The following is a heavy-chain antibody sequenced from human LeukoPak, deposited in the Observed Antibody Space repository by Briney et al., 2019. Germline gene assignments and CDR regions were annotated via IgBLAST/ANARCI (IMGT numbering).Heavy chain of an antibody. V-gene: IGHV4-34*01. J-gene: IGHJ4*02. CDR1: GGSFSGYY. CDR3: ARVLGSSGWYLDY. Sequence: SETLSLTCAVYGGSFSGYYWSWIRQPPGKGPEWIGEINHSGSTNYNPSLKSRVTISVDTSKNQFSLKLSSVTAADTAVYYCARVLGSSGWYLDYWGQGTLVTVSS. CDR2: INHSGST. D-gene: IGHD6-19*01.